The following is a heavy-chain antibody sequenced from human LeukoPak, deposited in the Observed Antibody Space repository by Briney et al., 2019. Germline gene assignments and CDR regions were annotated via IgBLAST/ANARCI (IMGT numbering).Heavy chain of an antibody. D-gene: IGHD5-18*01. Sequence: TSQTLSLTCTVSGGSISSGGYYWSWIRQHPGKGLEWIGYIYYSGSTYYNPSLKSRVTISVDTSKNQFSLKLSSVTAADTAVYCCARSRIQLWNSPFDYWGQGTLVTVSS. CDR1: GGSISSGGYY. CDR3: ARSRIQLWNSPFDY. J-gene: IGHJ4*02. V-gene: IGHV4-31*03. CDR2: IYYSGST.